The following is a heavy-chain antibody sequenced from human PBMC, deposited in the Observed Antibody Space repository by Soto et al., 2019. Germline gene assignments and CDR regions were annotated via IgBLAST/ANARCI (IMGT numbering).Heavy chain of an antibody. D-gene: IGHD6-13*01. CDR2: TSDYNGNT. Sequence: GSPVKVSCKASGYTFTNYCISWLRQAPGQGLEWMGWTSDYNGNTNYAQKFQGRVTLTTDTSTSTAYLELRSLRSDDTAVYYCARGGGIYSISWPLDYWGQGTLVTVSS. J-gene: IGHJ4*02. CDR1: GYTFTNYC. V-gene: IGHV1-18*04. CDR3: ARGGGIYSISWPLDY.